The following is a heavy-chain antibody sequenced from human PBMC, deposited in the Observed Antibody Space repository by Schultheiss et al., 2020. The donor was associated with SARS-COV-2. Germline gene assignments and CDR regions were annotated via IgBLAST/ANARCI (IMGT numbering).Heavy chain of an antibody. CDR1: GGSISSYY. CDR2: INHSGST. D-gene: IGHD1-26*01. V-gene: IGHV4-34*01. CDR3: ASISGSWAFDY. J-gene: IGHJ4*02. Sequence: SETLSLTCTVSGGSISSYYWSWIRQPPGKGLEWIGEINHSGSTNYNPSLKSRVTISVDTSKNQFSLKLSSVTAADTAVYYCASISGSWAFDYWGQGTLVTVSS.